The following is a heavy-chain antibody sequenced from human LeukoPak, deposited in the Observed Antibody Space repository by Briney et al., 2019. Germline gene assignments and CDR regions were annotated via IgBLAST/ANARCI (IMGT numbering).Heavy chain of an antibody. D-gene: IGHD6-19*01. Sequence: ASVKVSCKASGGTFSSYAISWVRQAPGQGLEWMGGIIPIFGTANYAQKFQGRVTITADESTSTAYMELSSLRSEDTAVYYCARNRYSSGWYAVFDYWGQGTLVTVSS. J-gene: IGHJ4*02. CDR1: GGTFSSYA. CDR2: IIPIFGTA. CDR3: ARNRYSSGWYAVFDY. V-gene: IGHV1-69*13.